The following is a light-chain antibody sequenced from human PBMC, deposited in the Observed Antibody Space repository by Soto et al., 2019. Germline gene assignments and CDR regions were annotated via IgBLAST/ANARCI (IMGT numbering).Light chain of an antibody. V-gene: IGKV1-8*01. CDR3: QQYYSYPRT. CDR2: AAS. Sequence: AIRMTQSPSSLSASTGDRVTLTCRASQGISSYLAWYQQKPGKAPKLLIYAASTLQSGVPSRFSGSGSGTDFALTISCLQSEDFAIYYCQQYYSYPRTFGQGTKVEIK. CDR1: QGISSY. J-gene: IGKJ1*01.